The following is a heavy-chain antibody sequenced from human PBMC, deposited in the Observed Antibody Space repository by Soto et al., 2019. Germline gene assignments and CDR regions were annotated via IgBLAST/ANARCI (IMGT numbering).Heavy chain of an antibody. Sequence: QVQLVQSGAEVKKPGASVKVSCKASGYTFTGYYMHWVRQAPGQGLEWMGWINPNSGGTNYAQKFQGWVTMTTDTTLSTAYMELSRLRSDDTVVYYCGRGVADCWSGYYPWGQGTLVSVSS. CDR1: GYTFTGYY. J-gene: IGHJ5*02. V-gene: IGHV1-2*04. CDR3: GRGVADCWSGYYP. CDR2: INPNSGGT. D-gene: IGHD3-3*01.